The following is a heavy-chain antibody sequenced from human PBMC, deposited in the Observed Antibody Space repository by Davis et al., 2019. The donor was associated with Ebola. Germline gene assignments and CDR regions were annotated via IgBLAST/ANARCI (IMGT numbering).Heavy chain of an antibody. Sequence: PSETLSLTCAVYGESFIGYYWSWIRQPPGKGLEWIGEINHSGSTNYNPSLKSRVTISIDTSKNQFSLRLDSVTAADTAVYYCARGNSSSWSGAFDIWGQGTMVTVSS. V-gene: IGHV4-34*01. D-gene: IGHD6-13*01. CDR1: GESFIGYY. CDR3: ARGNSSSWSGAFDI. J-gene: IGHJ3*02. CDR2: INHSGST.